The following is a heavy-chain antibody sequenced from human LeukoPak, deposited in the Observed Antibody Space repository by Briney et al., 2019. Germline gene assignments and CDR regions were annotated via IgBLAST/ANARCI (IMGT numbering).Heavy chain of an antibody. Sequence: PSETLSLTCAVSGGSISSGGYSWSWIRQPPGKGLEWIGYIYHSGSTCYNPSLKSRVTISVDTSKNQFSLKLSSVTAADTAVYYCARDRIVVVPTAISGRFAPGYYYYYGMDVWGQGTTVTVSS. CDR1: GGSISSGGYS. D-gene: IGHD2-2*01. V-gene: IGHV4-30-2*01. J-gene: IGHJ6*02. CDR2: IYHSGST. CDR3: ARDRIVVVPTAISGRFAPGYYYYYGMDV.